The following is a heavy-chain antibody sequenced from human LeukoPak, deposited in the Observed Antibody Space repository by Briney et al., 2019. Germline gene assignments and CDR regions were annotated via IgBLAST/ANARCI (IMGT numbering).Heavy chain of an antibody. V-gene: IGHV3-48*03. Sequence: PGGSLRLSCAASGFTFSSYEMNWVRQAPGKGLDWVSYISGSGRTIYYADSVKGRFTTSRDNAKNSLYLQMNSLRAEDTAVYYCARGGSSGWYLQNWGQGTLVTVSS. J-gene: IGHJ1*01. CDR1: GFTFSSYE. CDR3: ARGGSSGWYLQN. CDR2: ISGSGRTI. D-gene: IGHD6-19*01.